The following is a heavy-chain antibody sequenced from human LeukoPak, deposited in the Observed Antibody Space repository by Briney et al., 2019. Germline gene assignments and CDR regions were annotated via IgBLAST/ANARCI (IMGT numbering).Heavy chain of an antibody. J-gene: IGHJ4*02. Sequence: GGSLRLSCAASGFTFSSYAMSWVRQAPGKGLEWVSAISRSGGSTNYADSVKGRFTISRDNSKNTLYLQMNSLRAEDTAVYYCAKARPALDGYNRPDYWGQGTLVTVSS. D-gene: IGHD5-24*01. V-gene: IGHV3-23*01. CDR2: ISRSGGST. CDR1: GFTFSSYA. CDR3: AKARPALDGYNRPDY.